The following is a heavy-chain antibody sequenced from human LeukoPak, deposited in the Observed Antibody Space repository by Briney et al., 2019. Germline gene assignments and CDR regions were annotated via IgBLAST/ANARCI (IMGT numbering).Heavy chain of an antibody. CDR1: GFTVSNTY. V-gene: IGHV3-53*01. D-gene: IGHD3-22*01. J-gene: IGHJ4*02. CDR3: AKDLSGELGSVDYYDSSGYLH. Sequence: PGGSLRLSCAASGFTVSNTYMSWVRQAPGKGLEWVSVIYSSGGTFYSESVKGRFTISRDYSKNTLYLQMNSLRVDDTAVYYCAKDLSGELGSVDYYDSSGYLHWGQGTLVTVSS. CDR2: IYSSGGT.